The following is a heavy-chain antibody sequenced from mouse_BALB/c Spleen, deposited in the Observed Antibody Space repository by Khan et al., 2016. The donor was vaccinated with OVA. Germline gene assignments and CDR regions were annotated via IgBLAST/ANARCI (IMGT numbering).Heavy chain of an antibody. J-gene: IGHJ2*01. CDR3: AIRDYFDY. CDR2: ISTDSVNT. V-gene: IGHV1S137*01. Sequence: QVQLQQPGPELVRPGVSVKISCKGSGYTFTDYSMHWVKQSHAKNLERIGVISTDSVNTNYNQKFKGKATLTVDKSSSTAYMELARMTSEDSAIYYCAIRDYFDYWGQGTTLTVSS. CDR1: GYTFTDYS.